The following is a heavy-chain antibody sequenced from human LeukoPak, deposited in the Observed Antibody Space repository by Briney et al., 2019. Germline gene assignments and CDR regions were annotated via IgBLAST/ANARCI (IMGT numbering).Heavy chain of an antibody. CDR3: ARVSYDSIDY. D-gene: IGHD3-22*01. Sequence: GGSLRLSCAASGFTFNNHWMSWVRQAPGKGLEWVSYISSTSSTIHYADSVKGRFTISRDNAKNSLYLQMNSLRADDTAVYYCARVSYDSIDYWGQGTLVTVSS. J-gene: IGHJ4*02. CDR1: GFTFNNHW. V-gene: IGHV3-48*01. CDR2: ISSTSSTI.